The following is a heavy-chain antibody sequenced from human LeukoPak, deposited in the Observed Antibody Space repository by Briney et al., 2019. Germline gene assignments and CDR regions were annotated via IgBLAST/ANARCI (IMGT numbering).Heavy chain of an antibody. CDR3: ARGSGGDFDY. CDR1: GGSISSSSYY. J-gene: IGHJ4*02. CDR2: IYYSGST. D-gene: IGHD3-10*01. V-gene: IGHV4-39*01. Sequence: PSETLSLTCTVSGGSISSSSYYWGWIRQPPGKGLEWIGSIYYSGSTYYNPSLKSRVTISVDTSKNQFSLKLSSVTAADTAVYYCARGSGGDFDYWGQGTLVTVSS.